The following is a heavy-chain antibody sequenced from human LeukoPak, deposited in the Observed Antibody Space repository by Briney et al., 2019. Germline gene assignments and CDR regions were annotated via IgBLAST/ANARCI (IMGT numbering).Heavy chain of an antibody. J-gene: IGHJ4*02. Sequence: GGSLRLSCTASGFTFGDYAMSWVRQAPGKGPEWVANIKQDGTEIYYVDSVKGRFTISRDNAKNSLYLQMNSLRDEDTAVYYCARDKVVGAAFFDYWGQGTLVTVSS. V-gene: IGHV3-7*01. CDR2: IKQDGTEI. D-gene: IGHD2-15*01. CDR3: ARDKVVGAAFFDY. CDR1: GFTFGDYA.